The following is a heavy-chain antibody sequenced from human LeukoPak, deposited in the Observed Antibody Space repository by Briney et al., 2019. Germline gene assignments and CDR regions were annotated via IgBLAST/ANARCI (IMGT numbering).Heavy chain of an antibody. Sequence: ASVKVSCKASGYTFTSYGISWVRQAPGQGVEWMGWISAYNGKTNYAQKLQGRVTMTTDTSTSTAYMELRSLRSDDTAVYYCARDRTPYGDYEWGQGTLVTVSS. D-gene: IGHD4-17*01. J-gene: IGHJ4*02. CDR1: GYTFTSYG. CDR3: ARDRTPYGDYE. CDR2: ISAYNGKT. V-gene: IGHV1-18*01.